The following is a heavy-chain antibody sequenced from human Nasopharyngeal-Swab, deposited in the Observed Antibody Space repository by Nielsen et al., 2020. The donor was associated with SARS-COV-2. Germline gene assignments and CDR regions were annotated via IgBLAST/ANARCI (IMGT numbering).Heavy chain of an antibody. V-gene: IGHV3-30-3*01. D-gene: IGHD3-22*01. CDR1: GFNFGTHN. J-gene: IGHJ4*02. CDR2: ISSDGTNK. Sequence: GGSLRLSCAASGFNFGTHNMDWVRQAPGKGLEWVAGISSDGTNKNYGAAVRGRLTITRDNSKNTLYLQMDSLTTEDTADYYCAREGLNHYDGGTIFDYWGQGTLVTVSS. CDR3: AREGLNHYDGGTIFDY.